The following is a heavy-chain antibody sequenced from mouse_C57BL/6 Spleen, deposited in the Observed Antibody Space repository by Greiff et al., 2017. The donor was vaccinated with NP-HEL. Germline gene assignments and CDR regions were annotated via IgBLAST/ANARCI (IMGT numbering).Heavy chain of an antibody. CDR3: AKLEGNYGSSYYFDY. CDR1: GYTFTSYW. V-gene: IGHV1-64*01. CDR2: IHPNSGST. J-gene: IGHJ2*01. Sequence: VQLQQPGAELVKPGASVKLSCKASGYTFTSYWMHWVKQRPGQGLEWIGMIHPNSGSTNYNEKFKSKATLTVDKSSSTAYMQLSSLTSEDSAVYYCAKLEGNYGSSYYFDYWGQGTTLTVSS. D-gene: IGHD1-1*01.